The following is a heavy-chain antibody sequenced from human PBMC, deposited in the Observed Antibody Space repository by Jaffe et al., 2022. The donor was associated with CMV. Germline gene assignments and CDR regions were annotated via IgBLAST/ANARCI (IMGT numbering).Heavy chain of an antibody. J-gene: IGHJ6*02. Sequence: QVTLRESGPALVKPTQTLTLTCTFSGFSLSTSGMCVSWIRQPPGKALEWLALIDWDDDKYYSTSLKTRLTISKDTSKNQVVLTMTNMDPVDTATYYCARIPPYSNYGVYYYYYGMDVWGQGTTVTVSS. V-gene: IGHV2-70*01. D-gene: IGHD4-4*01. CDR1: GFSLSTSGMC. CDR3: ARIPPYSNYGVYYYYYGMDV. CDR2: IDWDDDK.